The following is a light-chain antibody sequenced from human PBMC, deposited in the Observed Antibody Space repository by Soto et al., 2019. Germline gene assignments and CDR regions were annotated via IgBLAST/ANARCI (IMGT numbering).Light chain of an antibody. CDR2: GTS. Sequence: EIVLTQSPGTLSLSPGERATLSCRASQSVNSDFLAWYQQKSGQAPRLLIYGTSGRATGISDRFSGSGSGRDFTLTISRLEPEDFAVYYGQQYGSSPVTFGGETTVEIK. V-gene: IGKV3-20*01. CDR3: QQYGSSPVT. CDR1: QSVNSDF. J-gene: IGKJ4*01.